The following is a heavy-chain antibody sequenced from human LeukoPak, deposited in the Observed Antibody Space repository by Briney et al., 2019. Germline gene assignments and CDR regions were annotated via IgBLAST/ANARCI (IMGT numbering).Heavy chain of an antibody. J-gene: IGHJ3*02. D-gene: IGHD3-3*02. CDR3: ARDHSWSGYYDDAFDI. Sequence: GGSLRLSCAASGFTFSSYAMHWVRQAPGKGLEWVSYISSSGSTIYYADSVKGRFTISRDNAKNSLYLQMNSLRAEDTAVYYCARDHSWSGYYDDAFDIWGQGTMVTVSS. CDR2: ISSSGSTI. CDR1: GFTFSSYA. V-gene: IGHV3-48*04.